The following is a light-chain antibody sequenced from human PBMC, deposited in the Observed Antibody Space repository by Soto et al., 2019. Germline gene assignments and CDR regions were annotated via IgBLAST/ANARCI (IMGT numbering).Light chain of an antibody. CDR2: GAS. CDR1: QSVSSNF. V-gene: IGKV3-20*01. CDR3: QQYGSYPLT. Sequence: PGERATLSCRANQSVSSNFLAWYQQKPGQAPRLLVSGASNRATGIPDRFSGSGSGTDFTLTISRLEPEDFAVYYCQQYGSYPLTFGGGTKVDIK. J-gene: IGKJ4*01.